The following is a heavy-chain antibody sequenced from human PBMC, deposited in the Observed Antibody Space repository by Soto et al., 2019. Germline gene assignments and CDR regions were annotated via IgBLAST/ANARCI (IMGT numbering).Heavy chain of an antibody. V-gene: IGHV4-39*01. CDR3: ARRTEGFAGPRIYWFDP. Sequence: QLQLQESGPGLVKPSETLSLTCTVSGGSISSSSYYWGWIRQPPGKGLEWIGSIYYSGSTDYNPSLKSRVTISGDTSKNQFSLKLSSVTAADTAVYYCARRTEGFAGPRIYWFDPWGQGTLVTGSS. D-gene: IGHD3-10*01. CDR1: GGSISSSSYY. J-gene: IGHJ5*02. CDR2: IYYSGST.